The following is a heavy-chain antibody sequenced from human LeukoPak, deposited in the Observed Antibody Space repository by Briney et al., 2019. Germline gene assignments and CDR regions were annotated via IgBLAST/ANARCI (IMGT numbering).Heavy chain of an antibody. Sequence: SVKVSCKASGGTFSSYAISWVRQAPGQGLEWMGGIIPIFGTANYAQKFQSRVTITTDESTSTAYMELSSLRSEDTAVYYCAGTIFGVVIDFDYWGQGTLVTVSS. CDR3: AGTIFGVVIDFDY. J-gene: IGHJ4*02. CDR1: GGTFSSYA. V-gene: IGHV1-69*05. D-gene: IGHD3-3*01. CDR2: IIPIFGTA.